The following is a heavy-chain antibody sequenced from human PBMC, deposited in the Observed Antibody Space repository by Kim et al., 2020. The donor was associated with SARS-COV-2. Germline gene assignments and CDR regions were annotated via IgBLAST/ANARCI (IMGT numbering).Heavy chain of an antibody. V-gene: IGHV4-59*13. CDR2: IYYSGST. CDR1: GGSISSYY. J-gene: IGHJ6*02. CDR3: ARGGLPSNYYYYYGMDV. D-gene: IGHD3-16*01. Sequence: SETLSLTCTVSGGSISSYYWSWIRQPPGKGLEWIGYIYYSGSTNYNPSLKSRVTISVDTSKNQFSLKLSSVTAADTAVYYCARGGLPSNYYYYYGMDVWGQGTTVTVSS.